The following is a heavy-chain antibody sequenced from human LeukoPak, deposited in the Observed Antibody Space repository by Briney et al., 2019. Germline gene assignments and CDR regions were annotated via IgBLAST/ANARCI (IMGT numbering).Heavy chain of an antibody. CDR2: IYYSGST. CDR1: GGSISSGDYY. CDR3: ARVPRDSNPNHFDY. D-gene: IGHD4-11*01. Sequence: SETLSLTCTVSGGSISSGDYYWSWIRQPPGKGLEWIGYIYYSGSTNYNPSLKSRVTISVDTSKNQFSLKLSSVTAADTAVCYCARVPRDSNPNHFDYWGQGTLVTVSS. J-gene: IGHJ4*02. V-gene: IGHV4-61*08.